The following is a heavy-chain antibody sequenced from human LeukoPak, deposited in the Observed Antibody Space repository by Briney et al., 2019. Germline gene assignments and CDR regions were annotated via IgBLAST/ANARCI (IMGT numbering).Heavy chain of an antibody. V-gene: IGHV3-15*01. CDR1: GVSFSSAW. CDR3: TTDRGLYDSSGYYYFATDI. D-gene: IGHD3-22*01. CDR2: IKSKSDGGTT. J-gene: IGHJ3*02. Sequence: PGGSLRLSCVVSGVSFSSAWMNWVRQAPGKGLEWVGRIKSKSDGGTTDYAAPVKGRFTISRDDSKNTLFLQMNSLKTEDTAVYYCTTDRGLYDSSGYYYFATDIWGQGTMVTVSS.